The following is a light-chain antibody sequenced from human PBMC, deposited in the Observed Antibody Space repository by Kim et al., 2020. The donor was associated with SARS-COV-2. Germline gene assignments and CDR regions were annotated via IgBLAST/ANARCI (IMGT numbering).Light chain of an antibody. CDR2: EVS. CDR1: RSDVGGYNY. Sequence: QSALTQPPSASGSPGQSVTISCTGTRSDVGGYNYVSLYQQHPGKAPKLMIYEVSKRPSGVPDRFSGSKSGNTASLTVSGPQAEDEADYYCSSYAGSNNVFGTGTKVTVL. CDR3: SSYAGSNNV. V-gene: IGLV2-8*01. J-gene: IGLJ1*01.